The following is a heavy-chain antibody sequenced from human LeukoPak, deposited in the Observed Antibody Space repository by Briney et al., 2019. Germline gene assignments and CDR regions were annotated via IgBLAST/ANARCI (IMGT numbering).Heavy chain of an antibody. Sequence: PSXTLSLACTVSGGSISSYYLSWIRQPRGKGLEWIGYIYYSGSTNYNPSLKSRVTISVDSSKNQFSLKLISVTAADTAVYYCARVSWNWSLDYWRQGTLVTVSS. V-gene: IGHV4-59*01. CDR1: GGSISSYY. J-gene: IGHJ4*02. CDR2: IYYSGST. CDR3: ARVSWNWSLDY. D-gene: IGHD1-7*01.